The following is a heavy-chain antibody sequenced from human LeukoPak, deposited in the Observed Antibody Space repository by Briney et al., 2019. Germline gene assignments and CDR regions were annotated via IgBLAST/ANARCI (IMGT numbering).Heavy chain of an antibody. CDR2: IYHSGST. J-gene: IGHJ4*02. Sequence: SGTLSLTCAVSGGSISSSNWWSWVRQPPGKGLEWIGQIYHSGSTNYNPSLKSRVAISLDKSKNQFSLNLNSVTAADTAVYYCARGSTMVRGAFDYWGQGTLVTVSS. D-gene: IGHD3-10*01. CDR3: ARGSTMVRGAFDY. CDR1: GGSISSSNW. V-gene: IGHV4-4*02.